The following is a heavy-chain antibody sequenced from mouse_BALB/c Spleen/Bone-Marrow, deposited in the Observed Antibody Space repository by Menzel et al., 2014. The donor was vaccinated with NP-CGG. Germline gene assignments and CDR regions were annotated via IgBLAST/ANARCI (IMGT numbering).Heavy chain of an antibody. J-gene: IGHJ1*01. V-gene: IGHV14-3*02. CDR2: IDPANGNT. CDR1: GFNIKDTY. Sequence: VQLQQSGAELVKPGASVKLSCTASGFNIKDTYMHWVKQRPEQGLEWIGNIDPANGNTKYDPKFQGKATITADTSSNTAYLQLSSLTSEDTAVYYWATEGYANYAWYVWGAGTTVTVSS. CDR3: ATEGYANYAWYV. D-gene: IGHD2-10*02.